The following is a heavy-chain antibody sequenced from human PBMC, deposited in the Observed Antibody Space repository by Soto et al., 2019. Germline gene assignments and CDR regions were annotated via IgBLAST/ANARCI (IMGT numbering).Heavy chain of an antibody. CDR1: GFTFSSYA. Sequence: LRLSCAASGFTFSSYAMSWVRQAPGKGLEWVSAISGSGGSTYYADSVKGRFTISRDNSKNTLYLQMNSLRAEDTAVYYCAKDVGSFLGSLVVPSATDYWGQGTLVTVSS. CDR3: AKDVGSFLGSLVVPSATDY. J-gene: IGHJ4*02. D-gene: IGHD2-2*01. V-gene: IGHV3-23*01. CDR2: ISGSGGST.